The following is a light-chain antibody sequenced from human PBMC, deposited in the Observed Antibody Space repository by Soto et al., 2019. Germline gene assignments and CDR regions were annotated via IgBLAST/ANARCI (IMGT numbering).Light chain of an antibody. CDR3: QQSYSNPQT. V-gene: IGKV1-39*01. Sequence: DIQMTQSPSSLSASVGDRVTITCRASQSISSYLNWYQQKPGKAPKLLIYAASSLQSGVPSRLSGSGYGTDFTLTISSMQHEDFETYYCQQSYSNPQTFGHGTQVDIK. J-gene: IGKJ1*01. CDR2: AAS. CDR1: QSISSY.